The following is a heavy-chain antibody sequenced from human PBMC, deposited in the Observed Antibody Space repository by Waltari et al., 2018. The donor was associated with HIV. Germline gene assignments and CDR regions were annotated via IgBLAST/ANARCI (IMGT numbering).Heavy chain of an antibody. CDR3: ARTYDILTGFGWFDP. J-gene: IGHJ5*02. CDR2: INAGNGNT. V-gene: IGHV1-3*01. CDR1: GYTFTTYT. Sequence: QVQLVQSGAEVTNPGASVKDSSKASGYTFTTYTIHWVRQAPGQRLEWMGWINAGNGNTKYSQNFQDRVTFTRDTSASTAYMELSSLRSEDTALYYCARTYDILTGFGWFDPWGQGTLVTVSS. D-gene: IGHD3-9*01.